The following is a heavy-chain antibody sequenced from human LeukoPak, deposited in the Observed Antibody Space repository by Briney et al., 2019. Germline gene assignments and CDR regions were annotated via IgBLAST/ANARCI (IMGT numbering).Heavy chain of an antibody. J-gene: IGHJ4*02. CDR1: GGSISSSSYY. D-gene: IGHD3-22*01. CDR2: IYYSGST. V-gene: IGHV4-39*01. Sequence: SETQSLTCTVSGGSISSSSYYWGWIRQPPGKGLEWIGSIYYSGSTYYNPSLKSRVTISVDASKNQFSLKLSSVTAADTAVYYCARLNYDSSGYYFYGMYYFDYWGQGTLVTVSS. CDR3: ARLNYDSSGYYFYGMYYFDY.